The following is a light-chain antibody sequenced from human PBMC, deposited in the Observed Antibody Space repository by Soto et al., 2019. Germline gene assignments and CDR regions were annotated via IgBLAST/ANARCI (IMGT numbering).Light chain of an antibody. J-gene: IGLJ3*02. CDR1: NSDVGGYNY. CDR2: DVT. Sequence: QSALTQPASVSGSPGQSITISCTGTNSDVGGYNYVSWYQQHPGKAPKFLIYDVTIRPSGVSNRFSGSKSGDTASLTISGLQAEDEADYYCSSYTSSDSWVFGGGTKVTVL. V-gene: IGLV2-14*01. CDR3: SSYTSSDSWV.